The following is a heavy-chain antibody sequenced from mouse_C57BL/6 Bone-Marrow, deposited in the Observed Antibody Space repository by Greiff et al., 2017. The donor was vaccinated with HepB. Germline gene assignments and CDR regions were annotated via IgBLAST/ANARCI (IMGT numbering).Heavy chain of an antibody. CDR1: GYAFTNYL. CDR2: INPGSGGT. V-gene: IGHV1-54*01. CDR3: ARRDGFAY. Sequence: QVQLQQSGAELVRPGTSVKVSCKASGYAFTNYLIEWVKQRPGQGLEWIGVINPGSGGTNDNEKFKGKATLTADKSSSNAYMQLSSLTSEDSAVYFCARRDGFAYWGQGTLVTVSA. J-gene: IGHJ3*01. D-gene: IGHD2-3*01.